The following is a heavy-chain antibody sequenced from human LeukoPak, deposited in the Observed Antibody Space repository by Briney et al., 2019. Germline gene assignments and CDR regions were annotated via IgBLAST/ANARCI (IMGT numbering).Heavy chain of an antibody. V-gene: IGHV3-21*01. Sequence: GGSLRLSCAASGFTFSSYSMNWVRQAPGKGLEWVSSIRGSSSYIYYADSVKGRFTISRDNAKNSLYLQMNSLRVEDTAVNYCARGYSSRHDYWGQGTLVTVSS. J-gene: IGHJ4*02. D-gene: IGHD6-13*01. CDR1: GFTFSSYS. CDR2: IRGSSSYI. CDR3: ARGYSSRHDY.